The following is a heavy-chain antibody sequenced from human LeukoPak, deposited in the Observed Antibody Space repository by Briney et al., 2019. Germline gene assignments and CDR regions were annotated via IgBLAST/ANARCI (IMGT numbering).Heavy chain of an antibody. CDR3: AKTRRVGIYDSSGMDY. V-gene: IGHV1-8*01. Sequence: ASVKVSCKASGYTFTSYDINWVRQATGQGLEWMGWMNPKSGNTGYAQKFQGRVTMTRSTSMSTAYMELSSLRSEDTAVYYCAKTRRVGIYDSSGMDYWGQGTLVTVSS. J-gene: IGHJ4*02. D-gene: IGHD3-22*01. CDR2: MNPKSGNT. CDR1: GYTFTSYD.